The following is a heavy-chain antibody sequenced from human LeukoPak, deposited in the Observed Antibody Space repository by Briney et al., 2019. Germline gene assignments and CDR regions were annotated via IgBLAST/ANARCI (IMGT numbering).Heavy chain of an antibody. CDR2: IYSGGST. D-gene: IGHD5-18*01. CDR1: GFTVSNNY. V-gene: IGHV3-66*04. Sequence: GGSLRLSCAATGFTVSNNYMSWVRQAPGKGLEWVSMIYSGGSTYYADSVKGRFTISRDNSKNTLDLQMNSLRAEDTAVYYCARRGHGYGSPFDYWGQGTLVTVSS. J-gene: IGHJ4*02. CDR3: ARRGHGYGSPFDY.